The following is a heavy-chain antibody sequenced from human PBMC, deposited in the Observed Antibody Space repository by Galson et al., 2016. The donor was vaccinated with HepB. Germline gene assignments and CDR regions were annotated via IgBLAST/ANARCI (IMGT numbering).Heavy chain of an antibody. CDR2: VNGTGGIT. D-gene: IGHD3-3*01. CDR3: VISSGWFNYYFHGMDA. CDR1: GFTFRNFA. Sequence: SLRLSCAASGFTFRNFAVHWVRQAPGKGLEYVSVVNGTGGITYYADSVKGRFTISRDNSKNTLYLQMSSLRTEDTAVYYCVISSGWFNYYFHGMDAWGQGTTVTVSS. J-gene: IGHJ6*02. V-gene: IGHV3-64D*06.